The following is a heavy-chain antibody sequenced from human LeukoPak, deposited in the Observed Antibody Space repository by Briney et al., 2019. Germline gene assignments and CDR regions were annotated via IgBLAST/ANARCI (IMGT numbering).Heavy chain of an antibody. J-gene: IGHJ5*02. D-gene: IGHD1-1*01. CDR3: ARGPFKRTTDWFDP. CDR1: GYTFTSYA. V-gene: IGHV1-3*01. CDR2: INAGNGNT. Sequence: GASVKVSCKASGYTFTSYAMHWVRQAPGQRLEWMGWINAGNGNTKYSQKFQGRVTITRDTSASTAYMELSSLRSEDTAVYYCARGPFKRTTDWFDPWGQGTLVTVSS.